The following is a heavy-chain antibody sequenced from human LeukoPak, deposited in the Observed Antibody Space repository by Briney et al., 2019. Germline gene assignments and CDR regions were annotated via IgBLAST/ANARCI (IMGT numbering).Heavy chain of an antibody. CDR3: ARHLVYYYGSGSHADY. D-gene: IGHD3-10*01. J-gene: IGHJ4*02. CDR1: GGSFSGYY. Sequence: SETLSLTCAVYGGSFSGYYWSWIRQPPGKGLEWIGEINHSGSTNYNPSLKSRVTISVDTSKNQFSLKLSSVTAADTAVYYCARHLVYYYGSGSHADYWGQGTLVTVSS. V-gene: IGHV4-34*01. CDR2: INHSGST.